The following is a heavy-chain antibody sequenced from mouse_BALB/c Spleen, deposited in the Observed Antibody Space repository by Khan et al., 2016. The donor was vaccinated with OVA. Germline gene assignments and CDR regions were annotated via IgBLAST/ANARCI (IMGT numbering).Heavy chain of an antibody. CDR3: ARAYYRYDGYYAMDY. CDR2: IWGGGGT. CDR1: GFSLSRYN. Sequence: VELVESGPGLVAPSQSLSITCTVSGFSLSRYNIHWVRQPPGKGLEWLGMIWGGGGTDYNSTLKSSLSISKDNYKSQVFLKMNSLQTDDTGMYYCARAYYRYDGYYAMDYWGQGTSVTVSS. D-gene: IGHD2-14*01. V-gene: IGHV2-6-4*01. J-gene: IGHJ4*01.